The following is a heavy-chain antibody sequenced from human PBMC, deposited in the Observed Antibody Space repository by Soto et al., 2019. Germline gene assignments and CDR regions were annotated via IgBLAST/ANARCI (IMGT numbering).Heavy chain of an antibody. J-gene: IGHJ3*01. CDR2: IGGSGCTK. D-gene: IGHD3-10*01. CDR3: ARDRGGDVGQFLFPDGFDL. CDR1: VFRGRSYE. Sequence: PRRSLRLYCPASVFRGRSYEMNWVRQAPGKRLEWISYIGGSGCTKYSADSVKGRFIISRDNAQNSLYLQMNSLRVEDTAVYYCARDRGGDVGQFLFPDGFDLWGQGTMVTVSS. V-gene: IGHV3-48*03.